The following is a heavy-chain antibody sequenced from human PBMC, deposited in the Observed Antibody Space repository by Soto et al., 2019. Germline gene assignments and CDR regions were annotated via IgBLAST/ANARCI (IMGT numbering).Heavy chain of an antibody. D-gene: IGHD2-15*01. CDR3: ARDLGGWPDY. CDR2: MNAGNGNT. Sequence: QVQLVQSGAEVKKPGASVKVSCKASGYTFTSYAMHWVRQAPGQRLEWMGWMNAGNGNTKYSQKFQGRVTITRDTSASTAYMELSSLRSEDTAVYYCARDLGGWPDYWGQGTLGTVSS. CDR1: GYTFTSYA. J-gene: IGHJ4*02. V-gene: IGHV1-3*01.